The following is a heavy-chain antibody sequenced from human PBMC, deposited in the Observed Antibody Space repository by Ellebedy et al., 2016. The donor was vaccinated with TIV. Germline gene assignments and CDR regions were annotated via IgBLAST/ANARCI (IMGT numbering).Heavy chain of an antibody. Sequence: ASVKVSCKASGYTFTSYYFYWVRQAPGQGLEWMGIINPTTGNSNYAQKFQGRVTMTRDTSTSTVYMELSSLRSEDTAVYYCARGDNYYYDSSGYYYTYWGHGTLVTVSS. CDR3: ARGDNYYYDSSGYYYTY. V-gene: IGHV1-46*01. D-gene: IGHD3-22*01. J-gene: IGHJ4*01. CDR2: INPTTGNS. CDR1: GYTFTSYY.